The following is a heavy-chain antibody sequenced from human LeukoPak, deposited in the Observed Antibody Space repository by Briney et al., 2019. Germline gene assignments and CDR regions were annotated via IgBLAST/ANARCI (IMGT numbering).Heavy chain of an antibody. J-gene: IGHJ4*02. D-gene: IGHD3-10*01. CDR1: GFTFSSYA. CDR2: ISGSGGST. CDR3: AGGRPDTLWFGDPIGSFDY. V-gene: IGHV3-23*01. Sequence: PGGSLRLSCAASGFTFSSYAMSWVRQAPGKGLEWVSAISGSGGSTYYADSVKGRFTISRDNSKNTLYLQMNSLRAEDTAVYYCAGGRPDTLWFGDPIGSFDYWGQGTLVTVSS.